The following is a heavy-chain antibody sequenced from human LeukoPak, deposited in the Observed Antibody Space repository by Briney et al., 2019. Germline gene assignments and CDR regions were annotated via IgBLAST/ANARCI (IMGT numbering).Heavy chain of an antibody. CDR2: IGTSSSTI. CDR3: AKDSNLGIAAISILDY. V-gene: IGHV3-48*01. Sequence: PGGSLRLSCAASGFTFSTYTMNWVRQPPGKGLEWVSNIGTSSSTIYYADSVKGRFTISRDNSKNTLYLQMNSLRAEDTAVYYCAKDSNLGIAAISILDYWGQGTLVTVSS. D-gene: IGHD6-13*01. CDR1: GFTFSTYT. J-gene: IGHJ4*02.